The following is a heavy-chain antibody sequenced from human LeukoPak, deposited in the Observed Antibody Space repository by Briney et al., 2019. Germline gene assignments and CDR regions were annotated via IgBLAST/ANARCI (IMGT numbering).Heavy chain of an antibody. CDR1: GGSISSSSYY. Sequence: PSEPLSLTCTVSGGSISSSSYYWGWIRQPPGKGLEWIGSIYYRGSTYYNPSLKSRVTISVDTSKNQFSLKLSSVTAADTAAYYCARQSIAAAVVDPWGQGTLVTVSS. CDR3: ARQSIAAAVVDP. CDR2: IYYRGST. D-gene: IGHD6-13*01. V-gene: IGHV4-39*01. J-gene: IGHJ5*02.